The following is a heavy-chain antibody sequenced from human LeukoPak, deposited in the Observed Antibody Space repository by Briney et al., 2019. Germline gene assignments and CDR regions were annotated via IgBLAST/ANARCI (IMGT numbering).Heavy chain of an antibody. Sequence: SLTCTVSGGSISSGSYYWSWIRQPAGKGLEWIGRIYTSGSTNYNPSLKSRVTISVDTSKNQFSLKLSSVTAADTAVYYCARSLGVTITQYGMDVWGQGTTVTVSS. V-gene: IGHV4-61*02. CDR1: GGSISSGSYY. D-gene: IGHD5-12*01. CDR3: ARSLGVTITQYGMDV. CDR2: IYTSGST. J-gene: IGHJ6*02.